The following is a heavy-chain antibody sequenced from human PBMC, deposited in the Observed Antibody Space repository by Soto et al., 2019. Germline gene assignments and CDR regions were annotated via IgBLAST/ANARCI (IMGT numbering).Heavy chain of an antibody. CDR3: ARDIESVTAKHFFYYYAMDV. CDR2: VSANNGHT. D-gene: IGHD2-8*01. CDR1: GFTFSTYG. Sequence: ASVKVSCRASGFTFSTYGLNWVRQAPGQGLEWMGWVSANNGHTNYAQNLQGRVSMTTDTSTSTAYMELRGLTFDDTAVYYCARDIESVTAKHFFYYYAMDVWGQGTTVTVSS. V-gene: IGHV1-18*01. J-gene: IGHJ6*02.